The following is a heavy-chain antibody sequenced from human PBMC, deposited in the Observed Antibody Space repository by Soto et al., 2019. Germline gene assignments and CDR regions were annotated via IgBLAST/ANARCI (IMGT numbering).Heavy chain of an antibody. CDR1: GFTFSSYG. CDR2: ISYDGRNK. CDR3: AKSSVLPDRSDDAFDI. Sequence: GGSLRLSCTASGFTFSSYGMHWVRQAPGKGLEWVAVISYDGRNKYYADSVKGRFTISRDNSKNTLYLQMNSLRAEDTAVYYCAKSSVLPDRSDDAFDIWGQGTMVTVSS. V-gene: IGHV3-30*18. D-gene: IGHD2-15*01. J-gene: IGHJ3*02.